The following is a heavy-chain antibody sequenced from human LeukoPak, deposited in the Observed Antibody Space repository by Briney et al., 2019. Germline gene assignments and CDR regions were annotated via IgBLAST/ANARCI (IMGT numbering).Heavy chain of an antibody. CDR1: GGSIRSYY. V-gene: IGHV4-59*01. J-gene: IGHJ6*03. D-gene: IGHD5-18*01. CDR3: ASGAYSFYYMDV. CDR2: MYYSGST. Sequence: SETLSLTCTVSGGSIRSYYWSWIRQPPGKGLEWIGYMYYSGSTSYNPSLKSRVTISVDTSKNQFSLKLSSVTAADTAVYYCASGAYSFYYMDVWGKGTTVTISS.